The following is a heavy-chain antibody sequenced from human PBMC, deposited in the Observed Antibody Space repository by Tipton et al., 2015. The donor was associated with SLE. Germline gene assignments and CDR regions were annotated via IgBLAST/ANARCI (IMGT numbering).Heavy chain of an antibody. CDR3: ARGSRVEEELVY. CDR2: IYYSGTT. CDR1: GGSISHFY. J-gene: IGHJ4*02. V-gene: IGHV4-59*01. D-gene: IGHD1-26*01. Sequence: TLSLTCSVSGGSISHFYWSWIRQPPGKGLEWIAYIYYSGTTNYNPSLKSRVSISVDTSKNHFSLNLYSVTAADTAVYYCARGSRVEEELVYWGQGTLVTVSS.